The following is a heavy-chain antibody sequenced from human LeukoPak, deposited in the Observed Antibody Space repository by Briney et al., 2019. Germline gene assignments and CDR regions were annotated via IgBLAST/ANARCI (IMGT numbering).Heavy chain of an antibody. CDR3: SCGGDRGDY. D-gene: IGHD2-21*02. V-gene: IGHV3-21*05. CDR2: ISSSSSYI. Sequence: GGSLRLSCAASGFTFSSYSMNWVRQAPGKGLEWVSYISSSSSYIYYADSVKGRFTISRDNAKNSLYLQMNSLRAEDTAVYYCSCGGDRGDYWGQGTLVTVSS. J-gene: IGHJ4*02. CDR1: GFTFSSYS.